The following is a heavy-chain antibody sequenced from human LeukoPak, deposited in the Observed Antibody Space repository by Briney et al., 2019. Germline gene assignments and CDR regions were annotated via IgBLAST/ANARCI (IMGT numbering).Heavy chain of an antibody. CDR1: GYTFTGYY. J-gene: IGHJ4*02. CDR2: INPNSGGT. V-gene: IGHV1-2*02. Sequence: WASVKVSCTASGYTFTGYYMHWVRQAPGQGLEWMGWINPNSGGTNYAQKFQGRVTMTRDTSISTAYMELSRLRSDDTAVYYCARDLVGATLDDYWGQGTLVTVSS. D-gene: IGHD1-26*01. CDR3: ARDLVGATLDDY.